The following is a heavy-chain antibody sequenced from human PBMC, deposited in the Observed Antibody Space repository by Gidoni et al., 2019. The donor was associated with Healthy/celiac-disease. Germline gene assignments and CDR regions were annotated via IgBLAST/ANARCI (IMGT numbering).Heavy chain of an antibody. CDR2: ISGDGGTT. Sequence: EVQLVVSGGVVVQPGGSLRLSCAASGFTFDDQAMHWVRQAPGKGRECVSLISGDGGTTYYADSVKGRFTISRDNSKNSLYLQMNSLRAEDTALYYCAKDMGYSYGYLGGFDYWGQGTLVTVSS. CDR3: AKDMGYSYGYLGGFDY. CDR1: GFTFDDQA. J-gene: IGHJ4*02. V-gene: IGHV3-43D*03. D-gene: IGHD5-18*01.